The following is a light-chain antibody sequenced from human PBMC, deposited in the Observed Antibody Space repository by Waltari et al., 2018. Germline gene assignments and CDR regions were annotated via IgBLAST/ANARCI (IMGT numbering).Light chain of an antibody. CDR2: KAS. V-gene: IGKV1-5*03. Sequence: DIQMTQSPSTLSASVGDRVTITCRASQSINIWLAWYQQKPGKAPKRLLDKASNLASGVPSRFSGSGSGTEFTLTINSLQHDDFATYYCQQYYTFSVTFGQGTRLEIK. J-gene: IGKJ5*01. CDR1: QSINIW. CDR3: QQYYTFSVT.